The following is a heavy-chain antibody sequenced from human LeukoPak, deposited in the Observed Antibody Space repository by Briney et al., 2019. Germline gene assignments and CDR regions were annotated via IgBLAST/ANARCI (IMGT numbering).Heavy chain of an antibody. CDR1: GXTFSSYA. CDR2: ISSNGGST. Sequence: GGSLRLSCSASGXTFSSYAMHWVRQAPGKGLEYVSAISSNGGSTYNADSVKGRFSISRDNSKNTLSLQMSSLRAEDTAVYYCLRGSGSYYHHYFDYWGQGILVTVSS. J-gene: IGHJ4*02. D-gene: IGHD3-10*01. CDR3: LRGSGSYYHHYFDY. V-gene: IGHV3-64D*06.